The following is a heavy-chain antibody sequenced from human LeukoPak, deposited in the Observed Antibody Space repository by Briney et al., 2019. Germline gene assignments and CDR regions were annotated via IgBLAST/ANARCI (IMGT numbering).Heavy chain of an antibody. D-gene: IGHD3-10*01. Sequence: ASVKVSCKASGYTFNGYYMHWVRQAPGQGLEWMGWINPNSGGTNYAQKFQGRVTMTSDTSISTAYMELSRLRSDDTAVYYCARVGVRGVIEGAFDYWGQGTLVTVSS. J-gene: IGHJ4*02. V-gene: IGHV1-2*02. CDR2: INPNSGGT. CDR3: ARVGVRGVIEGAFDY. CDR1: GYTFNGYY.